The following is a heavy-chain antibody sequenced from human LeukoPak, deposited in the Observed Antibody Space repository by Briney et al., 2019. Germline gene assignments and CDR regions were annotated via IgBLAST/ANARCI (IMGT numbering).Heavy chain of an antibody. CDR2: IYSGGST. D-gene: IGHD3-3*01. Sequence: GGSLRLSCAASGFTVSSNYMSWVRQAPGKGLEWVSVIYSGGSTYYADSVKGRFTISRDNSKNTLYLQMNSLRAKDTAVYYCRLTIPAGHFDYWGQGTLVTVSS. V-gene: IGHV3-66*01. CDR3: RLTIPAGHFDY. J-gene: IGHJ4*02. CDR1: GFTVSSNY.